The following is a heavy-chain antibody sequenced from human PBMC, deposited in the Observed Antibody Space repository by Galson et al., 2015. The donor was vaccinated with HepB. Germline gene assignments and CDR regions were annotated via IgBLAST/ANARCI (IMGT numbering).Heavy chain of an antibody. V-gene: IGHV3-48*02. D-gene: IGHD2-2*01. CDR1: GFTFSSYS. Sequence: SLRLSCAASGFTFSSYSMNWVRQAPGKGLEWVSYISSSSSTIYYADSVKGRFTISRDNAKNSLYLQMNSLRDEDTAVYYCARIGPAYVVVPALDAFDIWGQGTMVTVSS. J-gene: IGHJ3*02. CDR2: ISSSSSTI. CDR3: ARIGPAYVVVPALDAFDI.